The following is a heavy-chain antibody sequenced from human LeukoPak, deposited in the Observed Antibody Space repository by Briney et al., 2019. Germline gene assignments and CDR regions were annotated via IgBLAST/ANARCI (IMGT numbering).Heavy chain of an antibody. D-gene: IGHD3-10*01. J-gene: IGHJ4*02. CDR2: MNPNSGNT. V-gene: IGHV1-8*01. CDR1: GYTFTSYD. Sequence: ASVKVSCKASGYTFTSYDINWVRQATGQGLEWMGWMNPNSGNTGYAQKFQGRVTMTRNTSISTAYMELSSLRSEDTAVYYCARGTYYYGSGSYTYWGQGALVTVAS. CDR3: ARGTYYYGSGSYTY.